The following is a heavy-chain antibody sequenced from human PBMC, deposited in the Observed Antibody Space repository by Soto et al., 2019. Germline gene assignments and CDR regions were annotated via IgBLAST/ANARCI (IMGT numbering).Heavy chain of an antibody. D-gene: IGHD2-15*01. CDR2: INPSGGST. CDR1: GYTFTSYY. Sequence: VASVKVSCKASGYTFTSYYMHWVRQAPGQGLEWMGIINPSGGSTSYAQKFQGRVTMTRDTSTSTVYMELSSLRSEDTAVYYCASLGYCSGGSCYGMDVWGLGTTVTVSS. J-gene: IGHJ6*02. CDR3: ASLGYCSGGSCYGMDV. V-gene: IGHV1-46*01.